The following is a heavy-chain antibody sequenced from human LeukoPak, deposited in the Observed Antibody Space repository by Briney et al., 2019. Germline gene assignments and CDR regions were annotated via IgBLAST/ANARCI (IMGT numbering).Heavy chain of an antibody. V-gene: IGHV3-74*01. D-gene: IGHD2-8*01. CDR2: INPDGTTT. J-gene: IGHJ3*01. Sequence: GGSLRLSCAASGFTFVNHCMHWVRQAPGKGLLWVSRINPDGTTTYHADSVKGRFTVSRDNADNALYLQMHNLRVEGTALYYCTRGLSMTHNAITVSGQASLVTVSS. CDR1: GFTFVNHC. CDR3: TRGLSMTHNAITV.